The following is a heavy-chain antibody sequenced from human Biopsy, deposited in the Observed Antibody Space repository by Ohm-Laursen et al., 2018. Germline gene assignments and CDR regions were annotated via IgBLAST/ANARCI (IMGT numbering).Heavy chain of an antibody. CDR2: INCKTGAT. D-gene: IGHD2-8*01. J-gene: IGHJ4*02. CDR3: ARDPLNGHKHFDY. CDR1: TGTFNSYG. Sequence: SVKVSCNTPTGTFNSYGIIWVRQAPGQGLEWLGYINCKTGATNYAQKFQGTVTMTRDTSISTAYLALDSLRSADTAIYYCARDPLNGHKHFDYWGQGSLVTVSS. V-gene: IGHV1-2*02.